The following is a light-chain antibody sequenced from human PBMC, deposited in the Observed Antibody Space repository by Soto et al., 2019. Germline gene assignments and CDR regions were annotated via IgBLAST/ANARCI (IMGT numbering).Light chain of an antibody. Sequence: QSVLTQPASVSGSPGQSITISCTGTSSEVGGYNYVSWYQQHPGKAPKLMIYEVSNRPSGVSNRFSGSKSGNTASLTISGLQAEDEADYYCSSYTSSSTLEVVFGGGTKLTVL. CDR1: SSEVGGYNY. CDR3: SSYTSSSTLEVV. V-gene: IGLV2-14*01. CDR2: EVS. J-gene: IGLJ2*01.